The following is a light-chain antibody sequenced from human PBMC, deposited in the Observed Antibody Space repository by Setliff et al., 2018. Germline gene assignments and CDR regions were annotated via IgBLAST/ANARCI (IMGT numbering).Light chain of an antibody. V-gene: IGLV1-47*01. CDR1: SSNIGSNY. J-gene: IGLJ1*01. CDR3: AAWDDSRSGRYV. CDR2: RNN. Sequence: QSVLTQPPSASGTPGQRVTISCSGSSSNIGSNYVYWYQQPPGTAPKLLIYRNNQRPSGVPDRFSGSKSGTSASLAISGLRSEDEADYYCAAWDDSRSGRYVFGTGTKVTVL.